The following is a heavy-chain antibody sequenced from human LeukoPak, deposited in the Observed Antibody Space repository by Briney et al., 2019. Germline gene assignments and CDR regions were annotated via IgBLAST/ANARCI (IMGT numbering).Heavy chain of an antibody. CDR2: IIPIFGTA. CDR1: GGTFSSYA. Sequence: ASVKVSCKASGGTFSSYAISWVRQAPGQGLEWMRGIIPIFGTANYAQTFQGRVTITADESTSTAYMELSSLRSEDTAVYYCARSSRYYDSSGLQAYYFDYWGQGTLVTVSS. D-gene: IGHD3-22*01. J-gene: IGHJ4*02. V-gene: IGHV1-69*13. CDR3: ARSSRYYDSSGLQAYYFDY.